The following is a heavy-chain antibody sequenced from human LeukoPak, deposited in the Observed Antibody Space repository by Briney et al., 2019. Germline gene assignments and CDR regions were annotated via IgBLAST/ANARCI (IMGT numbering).Heavy chain of an antibody. J-gene: IGHJ4*02. CDR2: INPNSGGT. CDR3: ARVERIQLWSFDY. Sequence: ASVKVSCKASGYTFTGYYMHWVRQAPGQGLEWMGWINPNSGGTNYAQKFQGRVTMTRDTSISTAYMELSRLRSDDTAVYYCARVERIQLWSFDYWSQGTLVTVSS. D-gene: IGHD5-18*01. V-gene: IGHV1-2*02. CDR1: GYTFTGYY.